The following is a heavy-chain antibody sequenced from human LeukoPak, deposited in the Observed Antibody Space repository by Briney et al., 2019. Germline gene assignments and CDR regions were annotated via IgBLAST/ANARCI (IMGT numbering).Heavy chain of an antibody. V-gene: IGHV3-21*01. CDR1: GFTFSSYS. CDR2: ISSSSSYI. Sequence: GGSLRLSCAASGFTFSSYSLNWVRQAPGKGLEWVSSISSSSSYIYYADSVKGRFTISRDNAKNSLYLQMNSLRAEDTAVYYCARDYYDSSGYSNFDYWGQGTLVTVSS. D-gene: IGHD3-22*01. J-gene: IGHJ4*02. CDR3: ARDYYDSSGYSNFDY.